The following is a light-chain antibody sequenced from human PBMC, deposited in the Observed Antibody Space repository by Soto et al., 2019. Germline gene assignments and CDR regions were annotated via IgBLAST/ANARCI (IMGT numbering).Light chain of an antibody. CDR3: GSYTTSSNYV. CDR2: DVS. J-gene: IGLJ1*01. V-gene: IGLV2-14*01. CDR1: TSDVDAYNY. Sequence: LTQPPSASGSPGQSVTISCTGTTSDVDAYNYVSWYQQHPGKAPKLMIYDVSNRPSGVSSRFSGSKSGNTASLTISGLQAEDEADYYCGSYTTSSNYVFGTGTKVTVL.